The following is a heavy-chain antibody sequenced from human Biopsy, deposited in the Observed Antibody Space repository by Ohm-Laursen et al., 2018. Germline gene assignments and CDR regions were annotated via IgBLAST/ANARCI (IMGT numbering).Heavy chain of an antibody. CDR3: ARLNSGTYDASDP. V-gene: IGHV3-48*03. D-gene: IGHD1-26*01. J-gene: IGHJ3*01. CDR2: IYGGGSPV. CDR1: GSAFNLYE. Sequence: SLRLSCSASGSAFNLYEMNWVRQAPGKGMEWISYIYGGGSPVSYADSVKGRFTISRDNAQNSLYLHMNSLRAEDTAVYYCARLNSGTYDASDPWGQGTMVIVSS.